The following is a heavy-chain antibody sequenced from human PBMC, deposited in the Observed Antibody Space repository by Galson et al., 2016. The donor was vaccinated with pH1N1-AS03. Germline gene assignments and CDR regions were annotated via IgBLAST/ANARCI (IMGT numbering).Heavy chain of an antibody. J-gene: IGHJ3*02. Sequence: SLRLSCAASGFTLNHYSMNWVRQAPGKGLEWVSYISSDSTTIYYADSVKGRFTISRDNAKNSLYLQMNSLTAEDTAIYYRARTSGAYFGSAFDIWGQGTMVTVSS. CDR2: ISSDSTTI. CDR3: ARTSGAYFGSAFDI. CDR1: GFTLNHYS. D-gene: IGHD1-26*01. V-gene: IGHV3-48*04.